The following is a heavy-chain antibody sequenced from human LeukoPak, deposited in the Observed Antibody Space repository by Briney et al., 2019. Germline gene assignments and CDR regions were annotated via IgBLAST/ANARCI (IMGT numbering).Heavy chain of an antibody. Sequence: PSETLSLTCTVSGGSISSYYWSWIRQPAGKGLEWIGRIYISGGTNYNPSLESRVTISVDTSKNQFSLKLSSVTAADTAVYYCARIQGYFGSIGYYYYMDVWGKGTTVTISS. CDR1: GGSISSYY. J-gene: IGHJ6*03. D-gene: IGHD3-22*01. CDR2: IYISGGT. CDR3: ARIQGYFGSIGYYYYMDV. V-gene: IGHV4-4*07.